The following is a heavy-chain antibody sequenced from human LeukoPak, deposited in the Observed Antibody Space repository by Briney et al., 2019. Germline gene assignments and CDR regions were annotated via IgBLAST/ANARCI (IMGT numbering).Heavy chain of an antibody. J-gene: IGHJ4*02. CDR1: GYTFTDYY. CDR2: IFLTLGIA. CDR3: AREEPRPRPYYYGSGSYYTCFDY. D-gene: IGHD3-10*01. Sequence: GASVKVSCKASGYTFTDYYMHWVRKAPGQGLEWLGRIFLTLGIANYAQKFQGRVTITADKSTSTAYMELGSLRSEDTAVYYCAREEPRPRPYYYGSGSYYTCFDYWGQGTLVTVSS. V-gene: IGHV1-69*04.